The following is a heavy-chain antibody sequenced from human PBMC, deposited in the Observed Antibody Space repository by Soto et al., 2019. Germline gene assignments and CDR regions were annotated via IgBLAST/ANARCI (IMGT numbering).Heavy chain of an antibody. J-gene: IGHJ4*02. CDR2: ISGSGGST. CDR1: GLTFRIYA. Sequence: GGSLRLSCAAAGLTFRIYAMSWVRQAPGKGLEWVSAISGSGGSTYYADSVKGRFTISRDNSKNTLYLQMNGLRADDTAVYYCAKATRGGAATLIRDYWGQGTLVTVSS. D-gene: IGHD6-13*01. V-gene: IGHV3-23*01. CDR3: AKATRGGAATLIRDY.